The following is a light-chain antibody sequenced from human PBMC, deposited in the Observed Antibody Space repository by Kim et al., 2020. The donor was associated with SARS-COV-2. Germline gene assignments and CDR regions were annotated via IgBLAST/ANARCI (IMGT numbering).Light chain of an antibody. CDR1: SLRSYY. V-gene: IGLV3-19*01. CDR3: NSRDSNDNVV. CDR2: GKN. J-gene: IGLJ2*01. Sequence: SSELTQDPAVSVALGQTVSITCQGDSLRSYYATWYQQKPGQAPILVIYGKNNRPSGIPDRFSGSSSGNTASLTITGTQAGDEGDYYCNSRDSNDNVVFGG.